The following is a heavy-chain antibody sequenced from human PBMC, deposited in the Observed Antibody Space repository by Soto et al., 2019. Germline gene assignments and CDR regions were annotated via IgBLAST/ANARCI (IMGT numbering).Heavy chain of an antibody. J-gene: IGHJ6*03. CDR1: GGSISSYY. Sequence: SETLSLTCTVSGGSISSYYWSWIRQPPGKGLEWIGYIYYSGSTNYNPSLKSRVTISVDTSKNQFSLKLSSVTAADTAVYYCARGGAAATLVDYYYYYYMDVWGKGTTVTVSS. CDR3: ARGGAAATLVDYYYYYYMDV. D-gene: IGHD1-26*01. CDR2: IYYSGST. V-gene: IGHV4-59*01.